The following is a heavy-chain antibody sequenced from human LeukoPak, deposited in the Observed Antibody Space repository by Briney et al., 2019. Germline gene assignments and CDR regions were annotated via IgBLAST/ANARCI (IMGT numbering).Heavy chain of an antibody. V-gene: IGHV4-30-4*02. CDR2: IYYSGST. CDR1: SGSIISSAYY. D-gene: IGHD6-19*01. J-gene: IGHJ4*02. CDR3: ARTAGYSSAAFDY. Sequence: SETLSLTCTVSSGSIISSAYYWSWIRQPPGKGLEWIGYIYYSGSTYYNPSLKSRVTISLDTSKNQFSLKLSSVTAADTAVYYCARTAGYSSAAFDYWGQGTLVTVSS.